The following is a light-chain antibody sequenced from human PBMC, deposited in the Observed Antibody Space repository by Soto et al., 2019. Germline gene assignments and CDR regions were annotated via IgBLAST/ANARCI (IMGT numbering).Light chain of an antibody. V-gene: IGLV2-14*03. Sequence: QSVLTQLASGSGSTGQSITISYTETTSDVGVYNYVSWYQHQPVKAPKLMLYDVSNQPSGVSNRFSGSKSGNTASLIISGLQAEDEADYYCSSYTSSSTLSTYVFGTGTKVTVL. CDR3: SSYTSSSTLSTYV. J-gene: IGLJ1*01. CDR1: TSDVGVYNY. CDR2: DVS.